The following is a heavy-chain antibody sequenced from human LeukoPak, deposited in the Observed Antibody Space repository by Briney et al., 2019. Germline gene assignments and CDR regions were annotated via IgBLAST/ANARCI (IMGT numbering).Heavy chain of an antibody. V-gene: IGHV1-24*01. J-gene: IGHJ4*02. CDR3: ATVHQGSGSYCFDY. CDR1: GYTLTELS. D-gene: IGHD3-10*01. Sequence: ASVKVSCKVSGYTLTELSMHWVRQAPGKGLEWMGGFDPEDGETIYAQEFQGRVTMTEDTSTDTAYMELSSLRSEDTAVYYCATVHQGSGSYCFDYWGQGTLVTVSS. CDR2: FDPEDGET.